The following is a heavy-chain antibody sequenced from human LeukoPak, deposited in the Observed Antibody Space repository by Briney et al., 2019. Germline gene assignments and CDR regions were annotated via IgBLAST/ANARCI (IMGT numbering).Heavy chain of an antibody. CDR1: GGSISSSSYY. Sequence: PSETLSLTCTVSGGSISSSSYYWSWIRQPPGKGLEWIGYIYYSGSTNYNPSLKSRVTISVDTSKNQFSLKLSSVTAADTAVYYCARQVDTAMVFSWFDPWGQGTLVTASS. CDR2: IYYSGST. J-gene: IGHJ5*02. CDR3: ARQVDTAMVFSWFDP. D-gene: IGHD5-18*01. V-gene: IGHV4-61*01.